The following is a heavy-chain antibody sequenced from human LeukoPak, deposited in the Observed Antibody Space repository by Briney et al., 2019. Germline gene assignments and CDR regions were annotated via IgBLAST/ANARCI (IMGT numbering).Heavy chain of an antibody. J-gene: IGHJ6*02. CDR1: GFTFSSYA. Sequence: PGGSLRLSCAASGFTFSSYAMHWVRQAPGKGLEWVAVLSYDGSNKYYADSVKGRFTISRDNSKNTLYLQMNSLRAEDTAVYYCARDPRGYYYGMDVWGQGTTVTVSS. V-gene: IGHV3-30*04. CDR3: ARDPRGYYYGMDV. CDR2: LSYDGSNK. D-gene: IGHD3-10*01.